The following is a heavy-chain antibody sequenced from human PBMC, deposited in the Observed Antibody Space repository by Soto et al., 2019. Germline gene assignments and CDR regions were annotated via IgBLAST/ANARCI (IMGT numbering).Heavy chain of an antibody. Sequence: SETLSLPCTVSGDSINSSNYYWGWIRQPPGKGLEWIGSISYSGSTNYNPSLKSRVTISVDTSKNQFSLKLSSVTAADTAVYYCARERYSSGWHDYWGQGTLVTVSS. D-gene: IGHD6-19*01. J-gene: IGHJ4*02. V-gene: IGHV4-39*07. CDR3: ARERYSSGWHDY. CDR1: GDSINSSNYY. CDR2: ISYSGST.